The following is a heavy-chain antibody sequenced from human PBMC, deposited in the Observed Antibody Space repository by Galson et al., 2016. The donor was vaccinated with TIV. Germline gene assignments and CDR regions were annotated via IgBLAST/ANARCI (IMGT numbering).Heavy chain of an antibody. V-gene: IGHV1-3*01. Sequence: WINCGNGNTKYAQKFKGRVTITRDTSASTVYMELSSLTSDDTSVYFCARDSPGAAKFFDYWGQGALVAVSS. CDR2: INCGNGNT. D-gene: IGHD7-27*01. CDR3: ARDSPGAAKFFDY. J-gene: IGHJ4*02.